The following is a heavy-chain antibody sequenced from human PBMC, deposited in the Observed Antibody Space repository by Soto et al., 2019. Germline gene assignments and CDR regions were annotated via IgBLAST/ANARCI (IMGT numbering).Heavy chain of an antibody. V-gene: IGHV1-69*02. J-gene: IGHJ6*02. D-gene: IGHD2-2*01. CDR2: IIPILGIA. CDR3: ARGMDDIVVVPATSYGMDV. CDR1: GGTFSSYT. Sequence: QVQLVQSGAEVKKPGSSVKVSCKASGGTFSSYTISWVRQAPGQGLEWMGRIIPILGIANYAQKFQGRVTITADKSTSXAIXELSSLRTEDTAVYYCARGMDDIVVVPATSYGMDVWGQGTTVTVSS.